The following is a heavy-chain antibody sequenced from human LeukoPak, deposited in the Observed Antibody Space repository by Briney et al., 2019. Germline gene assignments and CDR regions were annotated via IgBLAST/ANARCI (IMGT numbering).Heavy chain of an antibody. V-gene: IGHV3-15*01. CDR1: GFAFSSAW. CDR3: TADVPGGGYPLDY. Sequence: PGGSLRLSCAPSGFAFSSAWMSWVRPAPGKGLEWIALDKSKPDGETSEYAAPVIGRFTVSRDDSKSTLYLQMNSLKTEDTAVYYCTADVPGGGYPLDYWGQGTLVTVSS. D-gene: IGHD3-16*02. CDR2: DKSKPDGETS. J-gene: IGHJ4*02.